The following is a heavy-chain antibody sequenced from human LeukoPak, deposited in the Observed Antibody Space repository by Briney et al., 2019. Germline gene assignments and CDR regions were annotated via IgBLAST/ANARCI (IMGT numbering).Heavy chain of an antibody. Sequence: SETLSLTCTVSGGSISSYYWNWIRQPPGKGLEWIGYIYYSGSTNYNPSLKSRVTISVDTSKSQFSLKLSSVTAADTAVYYCARGHDYSNYWFQHWGQGTLVTVSS. J-gene: IGHJ1*01. D-gene: IGHD4-11*01. CDR3: ARGHDYSNYWFQH. CDR1: GGSISSYY. CDR2: IYYSGST. V-gene: IGHV4-59*12.